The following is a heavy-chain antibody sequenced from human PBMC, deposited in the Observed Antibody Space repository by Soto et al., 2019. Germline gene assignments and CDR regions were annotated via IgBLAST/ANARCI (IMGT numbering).Heavy chain of an antibody. CDR2: ISYDGSNK. CDR3: ARADLYSSGWYGPGTPFDY. J-gene: IGHJ4*02. V-gene: IGHV3-30-3*01. Sequence: PGGSLRLSCAASGFTFSSYAMHWVRQAPGKGLEWVAVISYDGSNKYYADSVKGRFTISRDNSKNTLYLQMNSLRAEDTAVYYCARADLYSSGWYGPGTPFDYWGQGTPVTVSS. CDR1: GFTFSSYA. D-gene: IGHD6-19*01.